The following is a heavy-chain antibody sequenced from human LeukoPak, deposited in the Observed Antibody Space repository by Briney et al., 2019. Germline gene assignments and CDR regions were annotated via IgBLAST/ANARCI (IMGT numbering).Heavy chain of an antibody. CDR1: QYTFSDHA. V-gene: IGHV1-2*02. CDR3: ARDRPGAFDY. D-gene: IGHD6-6*01. CDR2: INPFSGDT. J-gene: IGHJ4*02. Sequence: GASVKVSCKASQYTFSDHAMHWVRQAPGQGLEWMGWINPFSGDTNSAQKFHGRVTMTLDTSNSTAYMELSRLRSDDTAVYYCARDRPGAFDYWGQGTLVTVSS.